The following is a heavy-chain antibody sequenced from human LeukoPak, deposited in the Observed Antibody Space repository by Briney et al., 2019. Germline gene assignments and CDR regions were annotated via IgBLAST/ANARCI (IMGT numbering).Heavy chain of an antibody. CDR2: IYYSGST. V-gene: IGHV4-39*07. CDR3: ARDLVSSYYMDV. J-gene: IGHJ6*03. D-gene: IGHD3-22*01. Sequence: SETLSLACTVSGGSISSSSYYWGWIRQPPGKGLEWIGSIYYSGSTYYNPSLKSRVTISVDTSKNRFSLKLSSVTAADTAVYYCARDLVSSYYMDVWGKGTTVTVSS. CDR1: GGSISSSSYY.